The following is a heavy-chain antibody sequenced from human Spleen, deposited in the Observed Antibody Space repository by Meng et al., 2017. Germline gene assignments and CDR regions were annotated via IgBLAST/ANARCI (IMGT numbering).Heavy chain of an antibody. CDR2: ISSSGRTV. D-gene: IGHD3-22*01. CDR3: ARSPIDKYDLSALPLDY. CDR1: GFTFSSYE. V-gene: IGHV3-48*03. Sequence: GESLKISCAASGFTFSSYEMNWVRQAPGKGLEWVSYISSSGRTVYYADSVKGRFTISRDNAKNSLYLQMNSLRVEDTALYYCARSPIDKYDLSALPLDYWGQGTLVTVSS. J-gene: IGHJ4*02.